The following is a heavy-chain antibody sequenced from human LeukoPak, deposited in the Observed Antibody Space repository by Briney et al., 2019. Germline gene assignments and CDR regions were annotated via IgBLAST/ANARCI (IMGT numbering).Heavy chain of an antibody. CDR1: GGSMSSGGYS. J-gene: IGHJ4*02. Sequence: PSETLALTCAVSGGSMSSGGYSWSWIRQPPGKGLEWIGYIYHSGSTYYNPSLKSRVTISVDRSKNQFSLKLSSVTAADTAVYYCARVTMVRGLDYWGQGTLVTVSS. D-gene: IGHD3-10*01. CDR2: IYHSGST. V-gene: IGHV4-30-2*01. CDR3: ARVTMVRGLDY.